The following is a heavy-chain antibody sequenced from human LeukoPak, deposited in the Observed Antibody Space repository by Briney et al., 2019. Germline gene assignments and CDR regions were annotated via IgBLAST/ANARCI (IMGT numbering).Heavy chain of an antibody. CDR2: INPSGGST. V-gene: IGHV1-46*01. Sequence: ASVKVSCQASGSTFPSYYMHWVRQAPGQGLEWMGIINPSGGSTSYAQKFQGRVTMTRDMSTSTVYMELSSLRSEDTAVYYCARTPTKTGLRLGELSFSRPPGFFDYWGQGTQVTVSS. D-gene: IGHD3-16*02. CDR3: ARTPTKTGLRLGELSFSRPPGFFDY. CDR1: GSTFPSYY. J-gene: IGHJ4*02.